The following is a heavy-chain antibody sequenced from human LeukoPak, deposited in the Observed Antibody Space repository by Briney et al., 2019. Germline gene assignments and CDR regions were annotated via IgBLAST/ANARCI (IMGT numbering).Heavy chain of an antibody. D-gene: IGHD2-2*01. CDR1: GYTFTGYY. CDR3: ASPEPDAAAYYGMDV. V-gene: IGHV1-2*02. Sequence: ASVKVSCKASGYTFTGYYMHWVRQAPGQGLEWMGWINPNSGGTNYAQKFQGRVTMTRGTSISTAYMELSRLRSDDTAVYYCASPEPDAAAYYGMDVWGQGTTVTVSS. J-gene: IGHJ6*02. CDR2: INPNSGGT.